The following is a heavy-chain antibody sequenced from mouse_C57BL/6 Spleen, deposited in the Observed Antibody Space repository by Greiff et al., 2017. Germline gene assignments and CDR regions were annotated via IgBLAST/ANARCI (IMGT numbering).Heavy chain of an antibody. CDR1: GYTFTDYN. J-gene: IGHJ4*01. V-gene: IGHV1-22*01. Sequence: EVHLVESGPELVKPGASVKMSCKASGYTFTDYNMHWVKQSHGKSLEWIGYINPNNGGTSYNQKFKGKATLTVNKSSSTAYMELRSLTSEDSAVYYCARNPYYRPMDYWGQGTSVTVSS. CDR3: ARNPYYRPMDY. CDR2: INPNNGGT. D-gene: IGHD2-10*01.